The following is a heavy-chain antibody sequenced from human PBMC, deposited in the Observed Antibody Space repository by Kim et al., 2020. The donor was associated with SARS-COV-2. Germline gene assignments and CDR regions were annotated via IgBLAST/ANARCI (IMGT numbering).Heavy chain of an antibody. J-gene: IGHJ6*02. D-gene: IGHD3-10*01. CDR3: ARDFRALLWFGDYGMDV. Sequence: ASVKVSCKASGYTFTSYGISWVRQAPGQGLEWMGWISAYNGNTNYAQKLQGRVTMTTDTSTSTAYMELRSLRSDDTAVYYCARDFRALLWFGDYGMDVWGQGTTVTVSS. CDR1: GYTFTSYG. V-gene: IGHV1-18*01. CDR2: ISAYNGNT.